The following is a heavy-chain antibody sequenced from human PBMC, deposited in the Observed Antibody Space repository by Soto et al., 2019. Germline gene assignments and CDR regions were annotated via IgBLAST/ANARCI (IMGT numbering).Heavy chain of an antibody. V-gene: IGHV4-59*01. Sequence: ETLSLTCAVYGGSFSGYYWTWIRQPPGKGLEWIGYIYSSGSTNYNPSLKSRVTISLDTSSNQFSLKLTSVTAADTAVYYCARDIRGYSRAFDYWGQGTLVTVSS. CDR2: IYSSGST. CDR3: ARDIRGYSRAFDY. CDR1: GGSFSGYY. D-gene: IGHD5-18*01. J-gene: IGHJ4*02.